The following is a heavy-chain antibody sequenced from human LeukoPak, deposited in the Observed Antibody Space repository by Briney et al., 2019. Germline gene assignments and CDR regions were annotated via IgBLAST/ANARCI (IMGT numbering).Heavy chain of an antibody. CDR1: GYTLTELS. CDR3: ATSRYYYDSSGYYYLPDY. D-gene: IGHD3-22*01. J-gene: IGHJ4*02. V-gene: IGHV1-24*01. Sequence: ASVKVSCKVSGYTLTELSMLWVRQAPGKGLEWMGGFDPEDGETIYAQKFQGRVTMTEDTSTDTAYMELSSLRSEDTAVYYCATSRYYYDSSGYYYLPDYWGQGTLVTVSS. CDR2: FDPEDGET.